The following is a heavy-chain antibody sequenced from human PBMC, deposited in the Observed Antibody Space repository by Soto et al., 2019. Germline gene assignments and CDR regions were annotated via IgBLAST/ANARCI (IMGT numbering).Heavy chain of an antibody. D-gene: IGHD1-26*01. V-gene: IGHV3-73*01. CDR1: GFTFSDSA. Sequence: EVQLVESGGGLVQPGGSLKLSCTVSGFTFSDSALHWVRQASGKGLEWVGRIRSKANSYATAYAVSVKGRFTISRDESKNTAYLQMNSLKTEDTAVCYCTRRGLGPTLTDYWGQGTLVTVSS. J-gene: IGHJ4*02. CDR3: TRRGLGPTLTDY. CDR2: IRSKANSYAT.